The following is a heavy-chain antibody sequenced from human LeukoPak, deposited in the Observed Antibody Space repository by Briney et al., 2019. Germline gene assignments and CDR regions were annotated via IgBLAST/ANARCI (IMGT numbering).Heavy chain of an antibody. Sequence: GGSLKLSCAASGFTFSSYWMHWVRHAPGKGLVWVSRINGDGSSTAYADSVKRRFTISRDNAKNTLYLQMNSLTAEDTAVYCSARGLPWYFDLWGRGTLVTVSS. CDR3: ARGLPWYFDL. V-gene: IGHV3-74*01. J-gene: IGHJ2*01. D-gene: IGHD6-25*01. CDR2: INGDGSST. CDR1: GFTFSSYW.